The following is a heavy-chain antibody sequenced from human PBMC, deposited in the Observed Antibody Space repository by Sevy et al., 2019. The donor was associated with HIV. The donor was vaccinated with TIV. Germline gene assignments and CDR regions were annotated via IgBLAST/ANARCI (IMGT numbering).Heavy chain of an antibody. CDR1: GFSFSTYS. J-gene: IGHJ6*02. Sequence: GGSLRLSCAASGFSFSTYSMNWVRQAPGKGLEWVSYIGTSSSTIYYADSVRGRFTISRDNGKNSLYLQMSSLRAADTALYYCARFPSTGRFGMDVWGQGTTVTVSS. CDR3: ARFPSTGRFGMDV. D-gene: IGHD3-10*01. CDR2: IGTSSSTI. V-gene: IGHV3-48*01.